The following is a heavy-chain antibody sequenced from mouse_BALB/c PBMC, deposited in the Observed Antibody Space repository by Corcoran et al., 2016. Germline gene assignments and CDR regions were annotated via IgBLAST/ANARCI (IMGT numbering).Heavy chain of an antibody. V-gene: IGHV1-9*01. Sequence: QVQLQQSGAELMKPGASVKISCKATDYTFSNYWIEWVKQRPGHGLEWIGEILPGSGSTNYNEKFKGKATFTADTSSNTAYMQLSSLTSEDSAVYYCARRDYRYTWFAYWGQGTLVTVSA. CDR1: DYTFSNYW. CDR2: ILPGSGST. J-gene: IGHJ3*01. CDR3: ARRDYRYTWFAY. D-gene: IGHD2-14*01.